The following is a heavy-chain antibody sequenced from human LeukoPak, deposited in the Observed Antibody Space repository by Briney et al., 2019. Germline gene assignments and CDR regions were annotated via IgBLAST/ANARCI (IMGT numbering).Heavy chain of an antibody. D-gene: IGHD5-24*01. CDR2: IYSSGST. CDR3: TRTFLSGDGYKVGYFDY. Sequence: PGGSLRLSCAASGLTVSSNYMSWVRQAPGKGLEWVSLIYSSGSTYYADSVKGRFTISRDNSKNTLFLQMNSLTAEDTAMYYCTRTFLSGDGYKVGYFDYWGQGTLVTVFS. CDR1: GLTVSSNY. J-gene: IGHJ4*02. V-gene: IGHV3-53*01.